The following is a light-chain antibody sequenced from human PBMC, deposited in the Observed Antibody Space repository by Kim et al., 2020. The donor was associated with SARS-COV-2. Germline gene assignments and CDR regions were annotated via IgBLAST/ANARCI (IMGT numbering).Light chain of an antibody. J-gene: IGLJ1*01. V-gene: IGLV1-44*01. CDR1: HSNIGSRI. Sequence: GPGVTNSCSGSHSNIGSRIVNWYQQLPGTAPKLLIYSNNQRPSGVPDRFSGSKSGTSGSLAISGLQSEDEADYYCAAWDGSLNGYVFGTGTKVTVL. CDR2: SNN. CDR3: AAWDGSLNGYV.